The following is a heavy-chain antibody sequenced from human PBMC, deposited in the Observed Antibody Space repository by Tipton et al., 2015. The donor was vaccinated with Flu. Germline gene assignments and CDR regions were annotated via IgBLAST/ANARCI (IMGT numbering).Heavy chain of an antibody. V-gene: IGHV4-59*01. CDR2: VSYRGTT. CDR3: AREHFHDVDLVDWYFDL. D-gene: IGHD6-6*01. J-gene: IGHJ2*01. CDR1: GGSISGFS. Sequence: LRLSCTVSGGSISGFSWSWIRQSPGKGLECIGYVSYRGTTNYNPSLKSRVTISTDASKNQLSLKLNSVTAADSAVYYCAREHFHDVDLVDWYFDLWGRGTLVTVSS.